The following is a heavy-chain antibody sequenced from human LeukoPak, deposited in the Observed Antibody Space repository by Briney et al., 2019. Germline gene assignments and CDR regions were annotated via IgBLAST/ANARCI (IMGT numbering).Heavy chain of an antibody. CDR3: ARGQMRRRTGYYYMDV. CDR2: MNPNSGNT. Sequence: ASVKVSCKASGYTFTSYDINWVQRATGQGLEWMGWMNPNSGNTGYAQKFQGRVTITRNTSISTAYMELSSLRSEDTAVYYCARGQMRRRTGYYYMDVWGKGTTVTVSS. CDR1: GYTFTSYD. D-gene: IGHD4-17*01. V-gene: IGHV1-8*03. J-gene: IGHJ6*03.